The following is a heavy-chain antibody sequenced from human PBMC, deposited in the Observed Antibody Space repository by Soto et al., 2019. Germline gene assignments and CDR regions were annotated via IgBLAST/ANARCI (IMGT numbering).Heavy chain of an antibody. CDR3: ARDSRTPSYYDFWSGYPGYYYYGMDV. D-gene: IGHD3-3*01. CDR2: ISSSSSYI. J-gene: IGHJ6*02. Sequence: GGSLRLSCAASGFTFSSYSMNWVRQAPGEGLEWVSSISSSSSYIYYADSVKGRFTISRDNAKNSLYLQMNSLRAEDTAVYYCARDSRTPSYYDFWSGYPGYYYYGMDVWGQGTTVTVSS. CDR1: GFTFSSYS. V-gene: IGHV3-21*01.